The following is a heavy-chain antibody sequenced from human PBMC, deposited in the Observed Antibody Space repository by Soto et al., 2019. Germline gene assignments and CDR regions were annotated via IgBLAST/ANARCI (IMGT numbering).Heavy chain of an antibody. D-gene: IGHD3-10*01. CDR3: ARHGSGNYYNNWFDP. CDR2: ISYTGST. J-gene: IGHJ5*02. Sequence: PSATLSLTCTVSGGSISSDYWSWIRQPPGKGLQWIGYISYTGSTTKNPSLKSRVTIPIDTSKNQFSLKLSSVTAADTAVYYCARHGSGNYYNNWFDPCGQGTLVTVSS. V-gene: IGHV4-59*08. CDR1: GGSISSDY.